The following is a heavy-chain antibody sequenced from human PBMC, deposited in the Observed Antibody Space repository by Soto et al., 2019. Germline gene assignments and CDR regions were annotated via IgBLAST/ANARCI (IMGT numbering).Heavy chain of an antibody. D-gene: IGHD3-9*01. CDR3: ARGDILTGYYSEGDFDY. V-gene: IGHV1-46*01. CDR1: RYTFTSYY. Sequence: ASVKVSCKASRYTFTSYYMHWVRQAPGQGLEWMGIINPSGGSTSYAQKFQGRVTMTRDTSTSTVYMELSSLRSEDTAVYYCARGDILTGYYSEGDFDYWGQGTLVTVSS. J-gene: IGHJ4*02. CDR2: INPSGGST.